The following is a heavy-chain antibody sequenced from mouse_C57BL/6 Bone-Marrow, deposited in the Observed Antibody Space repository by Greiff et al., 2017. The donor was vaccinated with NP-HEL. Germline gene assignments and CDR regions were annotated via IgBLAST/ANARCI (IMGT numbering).Heavy chain of an antibody. V-gene: IGHV1-64*01. J-gene: IGHJ1*03. CDR3: ASHYYGSSYWYFDV. D-gene: IGHD1-1*01. Sequence: QVQLQQSGAELVKPGASVKLSCKASGYTFTSYWMHWVKQRPGQGLERIGMIHPNSGSTNYNEKFKSKATLTVDKSSSTAYMQLSSLTSEDSAVYYCASHYYGSSYWYFDVWGTGTTVTVSS. CDR2: IHPNSGST. CDR1: GYTFTSYW.